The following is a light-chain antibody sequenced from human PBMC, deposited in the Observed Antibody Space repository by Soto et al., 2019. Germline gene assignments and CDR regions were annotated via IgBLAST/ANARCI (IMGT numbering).Light chain of an antibody. CDR3: QQYGSSRT. CDR1: QSVSSSY. CDR2: GAS. J-gene: IGKJ1*01. V-gene: IGKV3-20*01. Sequence: EIVLTQSPGTLSLSPGERATLSCRASQSVSSSYLAWYQQKPGQAPRLLIYGASSRDTGIPDRCSGRWSGKDFTLTISMLEPDDFAVYYCQQYGSSRTFGQGTKVEIK.